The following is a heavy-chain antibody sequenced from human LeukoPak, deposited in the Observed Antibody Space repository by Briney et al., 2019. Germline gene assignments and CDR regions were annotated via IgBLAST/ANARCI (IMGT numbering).Heavy chain of an antibody. V-gene: IGHV3-66*02. CDR2: IYSGGST. Sequence: WGSLRLSCAASGFTFSSYWMSWVRQAPGKGLEWVSVIYSGGSTYYADSVKGRFTISRDNSKNTLYLQMNSLRAEDTAVYYCAKPYDSSGYDVDYWGQGTLVTVSS. CDR3: AKPYDSSGYDVDY. J-gene: IGHJ4*02. CDR1: GFTFSSYW. D-gene: IGHD3-22*01.